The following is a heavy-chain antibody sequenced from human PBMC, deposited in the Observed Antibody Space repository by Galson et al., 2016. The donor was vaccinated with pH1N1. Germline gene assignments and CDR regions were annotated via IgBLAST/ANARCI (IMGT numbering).Heavy chain of an antibody. D-gene: IGHD1-26*01. J-gene: IGHJ3*01. CDR1: GFTFSTYW. Sequence: SLRLSCADSGFTFSTYWMTWVRQIPGKGLQWLANIKQDGSEKHYVDSVKGRFTISRDNAKNSLYLQMNSLRAEDTAVYYCAREWAGAFHLWGQGTMVIVSS. CDR3: AREWAGAFHL. CDR2: IKQDGSEK. V-gene: IGHV3-7*01.